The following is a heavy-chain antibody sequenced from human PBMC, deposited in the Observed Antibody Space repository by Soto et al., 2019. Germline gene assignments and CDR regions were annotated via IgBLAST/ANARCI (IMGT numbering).Heavy chain of an antibody. J-gene: IGHJ6*02. D-gene: IGHD3-16*01. CDR1: GDSIRSYD. Sequence: PCVPLSLTSRVSGDSIRSYDGTWLRQPPGKGLELIGYIYYSGITRYNPSLNSRFTISGDSPKTQSSLKLSFVIAADPPVYYWPRAYGGFNTALDVWGQGTPVTVSS. CDR3: PRAYGGFNTALDV. V-gene: IGHV4-59*01. CDR2: IYYSGIT.